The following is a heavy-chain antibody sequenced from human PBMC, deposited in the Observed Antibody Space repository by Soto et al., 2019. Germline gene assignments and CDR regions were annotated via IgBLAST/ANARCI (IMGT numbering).Heavy chain of an antibody. CDR3: ARDQHFMDYYDSGRGVGMDV. CDR1: GFTFSSYG. V-gene: IGHV3-33*01. Sequence: PGGSLRLSCAASGFTFSSYGMHWVRQAPGKGLEWVAVIWYDGSNKYYADSVKGRFTISRDNSKNTLHLQMNSLRAEDTAVYYCARDQHFMDYYDSGRGVGMDVWGQGTTVTVSS. CDR2: IWYDGSNK. J-gene: IGHJ6*02. D-gene: IGHD3-22*01.